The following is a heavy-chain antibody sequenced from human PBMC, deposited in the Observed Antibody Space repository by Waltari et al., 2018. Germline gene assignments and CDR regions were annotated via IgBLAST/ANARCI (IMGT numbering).Heavy chain of an antibody. V-gene: IGHV3-23*04. D-gene: IGHD3-3*01. CDR3: AKDFDDFWSGYDS. J-gene: IGHJ5*01. CDR1: GFTFSSYA. CDR2: ISYSAGNT. Sequence: EVQLVESGGGLVQPGGSLRLSCVASGFTFSSYAMRWVRPAPGKVLECISGISYSAGNTYYADSVKGRFTISRDNFKNTVYLQMNSLRAEDTAVYYCAKDFDDFWSGYDSWGQGTLVTVSS.